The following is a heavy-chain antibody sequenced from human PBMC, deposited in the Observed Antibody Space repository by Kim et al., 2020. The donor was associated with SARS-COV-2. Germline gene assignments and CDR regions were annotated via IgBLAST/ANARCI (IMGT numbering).Heavy chain of an antibody. V-gene: IGHV3-21*01. J-gene: IGHJ5*02. Sequence: VKGRFTISRDNAKNSLYLQMNSLRAEDTAVYYCARDKDVVVPAAKSWFDPWGQGTLVTVSS. CDR3: ARDKDVVVPAAKSWFDP. D-gene: IGHD2-2*01.